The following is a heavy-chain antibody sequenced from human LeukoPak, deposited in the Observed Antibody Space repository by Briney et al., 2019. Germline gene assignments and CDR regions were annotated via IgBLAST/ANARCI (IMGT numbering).Heavy chain of an antibody. J-gene: IGHJ4*02. CDR2: IYPGDSDT. V-gene: IGHV5-51*01. CDR3: ARRQDGYSTYYFDY. D-gene: IGHD5-24*01. CDR1: GYSFATYW. Sequence: GESLKISCKGSGYSFATYWIGWVRQLPGKGLEWVGIIYPGDSDTSYSPSFQGQVTISADKSISTAYLQWSSLEASDTAMYYCARRQDGYSTYYFDYWGQGTLVTVSS.